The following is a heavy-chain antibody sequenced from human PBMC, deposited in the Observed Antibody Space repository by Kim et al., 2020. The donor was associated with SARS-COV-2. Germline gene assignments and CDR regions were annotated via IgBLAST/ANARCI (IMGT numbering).Heavy chain of an antibody. CDR1: GGSISSGGYY. CDR3: ARGTRAAAGPSRYYYYYYGMDV. Sequence: SETLSLTCTVSGGSISSGGYYWSWIRQHPGKGLEWIGYIYYSGSTYYNPSLKSRVTISVDTSKNQFSLKLSSVTAADTAVYYCARGTRAAAGPSRYYYYYYGMDVCGQGTTVTVSS. J-gene: IGHJ6*02. D-gene: IGHD6-13*01. V-gene: IGHV4-31*03. CDR2: IYYSGST.